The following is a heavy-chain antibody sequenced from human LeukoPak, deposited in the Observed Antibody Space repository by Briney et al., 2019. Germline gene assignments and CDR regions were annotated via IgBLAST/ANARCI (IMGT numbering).Heavy chain of an antibody. CDR1: GGTFTNYA. Sequence: SVKVSFKASGGTFTNYAISWVRQAPGQGLEWMGGIIPLLGTPNYAQKFQGRVTITADESTSTAYMELTSLRSEDTAVYYCAEDSSMVTTRAPYYYYYLDVWGQGTTVTVSS. D-gene: IGHD4-17*01. CDR2: IIPLLGTP. CDR3: AEDSSMVTTRAPYYYYYLDV. V-gene: IGHV1-69*13. J-gene: IGHJ6*02.